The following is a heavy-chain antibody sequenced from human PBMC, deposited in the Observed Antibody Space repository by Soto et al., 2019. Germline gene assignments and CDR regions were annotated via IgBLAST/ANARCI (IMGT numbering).Heavy chain of an antibody. CDR2: IYYSGST. CDR1: CGSISSGDYY. D-gene: IGHD2-15*01. CDR3: ARDLGGGNADY. V-gene: IGHV4-30-4*01. J-gene: IGHJ4*02. Sequence: PSETLSLTCTVSCGSISSGDYYWSWIRQPPGKGLEWIGYIYYSGSTYYNPSLKSRVTISVDTSKNQFSLKLSSVTAADTAVYYCARDLGGGNADYWGQGTLVTVSS.